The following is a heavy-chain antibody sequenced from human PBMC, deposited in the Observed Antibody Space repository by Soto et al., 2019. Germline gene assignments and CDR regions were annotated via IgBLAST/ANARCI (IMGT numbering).Heavy chain of an antibody. CDR1: GGSISSGDYY. CDR2: IYYSGST. CDR3: ARGYCSSTSCYGAPPADFDY. J-gene: IGHJ4*02. D-gene: IGHD2-2*01. V-gene: IGHV4-30-4*01. Sequence: SETLSLTCTVSGGSISSGDYYWSWIRQPPGKGLEWIGYIYYSGSTYYNPSLKSRVTISVDTSKNQFSLKLSSVTAADTAVYYCARGYCSSTSCYGAPPADFDYWGQGTLVTVSS.